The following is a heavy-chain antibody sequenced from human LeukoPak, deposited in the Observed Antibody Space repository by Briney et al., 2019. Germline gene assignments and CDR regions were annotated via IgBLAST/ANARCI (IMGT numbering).Heavy chain of an antibody. J-gene: IGHJ4*02. D-gene: IGHD2-15*01. Sequence: GASVRVSCKASGYTFTSYGISWVRQAPGQGLEWMGWISAYNGDTNYAQKLQGRVTMTTDTSTNTAYMELRSLRSDDTAVYYCARSPRPYCSGGSCRPLDYGDPRFDYRGQGSLVTVSS. V-gene: IGHV1-18*01. CDR2: ISAYNGDT. CDR3: ARSPRPYCSGGSCRPLDYGDPRFDY. CDR1: GYTFTSYG.